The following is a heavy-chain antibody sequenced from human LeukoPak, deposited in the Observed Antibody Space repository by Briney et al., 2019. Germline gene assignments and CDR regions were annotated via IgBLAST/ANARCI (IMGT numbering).Heavy chain of an antibody. CDR2: ISGSGGST. V-gene: IGHV3-23*01. CDR1: GFTFSSYA. D-gene: IGHD6-19*01. J-gene: IGHJ4*02. CDR3: AKVPLSDGGWYEY. Sequence: PGGSLRLSCAASGFTFSSYAMSWVRQAPGKGLEWVSAISGSGGSTYYADSVKGRFTISRDNSKNTLYLQMNSLRAEDTAFYYCAKVPLSDGGWYEYWGQGTLVTVSS.